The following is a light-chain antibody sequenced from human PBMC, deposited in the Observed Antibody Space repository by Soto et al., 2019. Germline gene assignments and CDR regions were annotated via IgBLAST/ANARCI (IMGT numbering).Light chain of an antibody. CDR1: SSDVGSYNL. CDR2: EGS. J-gene: IGLJ1*01. Sequence: QSVLPQPASVYRSPGQSITISSTGTSSDVGSYNLVSWYQQHPGKAPKLMIYEGSKRPSGVSNRFSGSKSGNTASLTISGLQAEDEADYYCCSYAGSSTLGVFGTGTKVTVL. V-gene: IGLV2-23*01. CDR3: CSYAGSSTLGV.